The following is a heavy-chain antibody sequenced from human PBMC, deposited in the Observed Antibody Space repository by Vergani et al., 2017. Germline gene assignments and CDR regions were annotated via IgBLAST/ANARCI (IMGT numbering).Heavy chain of an antibody. J-gene: IGHJ4*02. CDR3: AKVGVAAYYDFWSGYYHGDYFDY. Sequence: QVQLQQWGAGLLKPSETLSLTCAVYGGSFSGYYWSWIRQPAGKGLEWIGYIYYSGSTNYNPSLKSRVTISVDTSKNQFSLKLSSVTAADTAVYYCAKVGVAAYYDFWSGYYHGDYFDYWGQGTLVTVSS. CDR2: IYYSGST. CDR1: GGSFSGYY. D-gene: IGHD3-3*01. V-gene: IGHV4-34*11.